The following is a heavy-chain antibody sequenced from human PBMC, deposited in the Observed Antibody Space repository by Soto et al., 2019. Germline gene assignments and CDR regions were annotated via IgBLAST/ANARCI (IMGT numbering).Heavy chain of an antibody. CDR2: ISGSHNST. CDR3: APMGV. CDR1: GFTFSSYA. Sequence: SLRLPCAASGFTFSSYAMSWVRQAPGKGLEWVSAISGSHNSTYYADSVKGRFTISRDNSNNTLYLQMSSLRADDTAVYYCAPMGVWGQGTTVTSP. J-gene: IGHJ6*02. V-gene: IGHV3-23*01.